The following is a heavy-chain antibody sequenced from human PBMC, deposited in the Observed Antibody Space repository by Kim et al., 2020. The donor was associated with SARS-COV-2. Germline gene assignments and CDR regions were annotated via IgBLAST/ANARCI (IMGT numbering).Heavy chain of an antibody. CDR2: INSDGSST. D-gene: IGHD2-21*02. CDR3: ARGLYCGGDCYLGAFDI. J-gene: IGHJ3*02. V-gene: IGHV3-74*01. Sequence: GGSLRLSCAASGFTFSSYWMHWVRQAPGKGLVWVSRINSDGSSTSYADSVKGRFTISRDNAKNTLYLQMNSLRAEDTAVYYCARGLYCGGDCYLGAFDIWGQGTMVTVSS. CDR1: GFTFSSYW.